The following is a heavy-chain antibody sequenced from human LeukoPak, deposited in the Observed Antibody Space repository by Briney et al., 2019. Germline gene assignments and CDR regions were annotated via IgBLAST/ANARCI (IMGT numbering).Heavy chain of an antibody. Sequence: SETLSLTCTVSGGSISSYYWSWIRQPPGKGLEWIGEINHSGSTNYNPSLKSRVTISVDTSKNQFSLKLSSVTAAGTAVYYCARAPGYCSSTSCRSPLDYWGQGTLVPVSS. CDR3: ARAPGYCSSTSCRSPLDY. V-gene: IGHV4-34*01. CDR1: GGSISSYY. D-gene: IGHD2-2*01. J-gene: IGHJ4*02. CDR2: INHSGST.